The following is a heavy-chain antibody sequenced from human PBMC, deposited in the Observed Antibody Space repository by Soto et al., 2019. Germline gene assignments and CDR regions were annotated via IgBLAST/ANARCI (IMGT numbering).Heavy chain of an antibody. D-gene: IGHD2-15*01. CDR1: GFTFSSYW. CDR2: IKQDGSEK. CDR3: ARENGLGYCSGGSCRIRRNWFDP. Sequence: GGSLRLSCAASGFTFSSYWMSWVRQAPGKGLEWVANIKQDGSEKYYVDSVKGRFTISRDNAKNSLYLQMNSLRAEDTAVYYCARENGLGYCSGGSCRIRRNWFDPWGQGTLVTVSS. J-gene: IGHJ5*02. V-gene: IGHV3-7*05.